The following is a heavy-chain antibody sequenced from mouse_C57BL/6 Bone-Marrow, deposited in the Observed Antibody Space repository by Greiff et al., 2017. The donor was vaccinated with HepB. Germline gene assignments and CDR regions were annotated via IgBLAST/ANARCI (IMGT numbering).Heavy chain of an antibody. CDR3: ARNYGSSY. D-gene: IGHD1-1*01. V-gene: IGHV1-66*01. CDR1: GYSFTSYY. CDR2: IYPGSGNT. Sequence: VQLQHSGPELVKPGASVKISCKASGYSFTSYYIHWVKQRPGQGLEWIGWIYPGSGNTQYNEKFKGKATLTADTSSSTAYMQLSSLTSEDSAVYYCARNYGSSYWGQGTTLTVSS. J-gene: IGHJ2*01.